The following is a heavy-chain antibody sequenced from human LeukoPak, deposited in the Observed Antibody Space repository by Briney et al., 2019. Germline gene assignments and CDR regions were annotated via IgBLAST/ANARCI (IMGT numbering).Heavy chain of an antibody. CDR3: ARLGITMVRGAIEGRDY. D-gene: IGHD3-10*01. J-gene: IGHJ4*02. Sequence: PSQTLSLTCTVSGGSISSGGYYWSWIRQPPGKGLEWIGYIYHSGSTYYNPSLKSRVTISVDKSENQFSLKLSSVTAADTAVYYCARLGITMVRGAIEGRDYWGQGTLVTVSS. CDR1: GGSISSGGYY. CDR2: IYHSGST. V-gene: IGHV4-30-2*01.